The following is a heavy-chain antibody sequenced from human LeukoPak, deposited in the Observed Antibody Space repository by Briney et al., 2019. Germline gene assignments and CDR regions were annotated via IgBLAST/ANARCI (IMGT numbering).Heavy chain of an antibody. CDR1: GGSFSGYY. CDR3: ARTSGWYWEVDY. J-gene: IGHJ4*02. CDR2: INHSGST. D-gene: IGHD6-19*01. Sequence: KPSETLSLTCAVYGGSFSGYYWSWIRQPPGKGLEWIGEINHSGSTNYNPSPKSRVTISVDTSKNQFSLKLSSVTAADTAVYYCARTSGWYWEVDYWGQGTLVTVSS. V-gene: IGHV4-34*01.